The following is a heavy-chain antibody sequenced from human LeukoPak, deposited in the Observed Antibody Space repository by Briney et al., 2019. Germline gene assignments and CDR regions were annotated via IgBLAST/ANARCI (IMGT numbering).Heavy chain of an antibody. CDR2: ISAYNGNT. Sequence: ASVKVSCKASGYTFTSYGISWVRQAPGQGLEWMGWISAYNGNTNYAQKLQGRVTMTTDASTSTAYMELRSLRSDETAVYYCARIPSCKSSGGSCYVQVHWFDPWGQGTLVTVSS. V-gene: IGHV1-18*01. CDR3: ARIPSCKSSGGSCYVQVHWFDP. D-gene: IGHD2-15*01. J-gene: IGHJ5*02. CDR1: GYTFTSYG.